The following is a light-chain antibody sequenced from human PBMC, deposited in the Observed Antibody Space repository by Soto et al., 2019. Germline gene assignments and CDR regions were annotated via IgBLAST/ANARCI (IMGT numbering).Light chain of an antibody. CDR1: QSVSSTY. CDR2: GAS. CDR3: QQYSRSLGT. Sequence: EIVLTQSPGTLSLSPGERATLSCRASQSVSSTYVAWYQQKPGQAPRLLIYGASTRATGIPDRFSGSGSGTDFTLTISSLEPEDLAVYYCQQYSRSLGTFGAGTKVEIK. V-gene: IGKV3-20*01. J-gene: IGKJ1*01.